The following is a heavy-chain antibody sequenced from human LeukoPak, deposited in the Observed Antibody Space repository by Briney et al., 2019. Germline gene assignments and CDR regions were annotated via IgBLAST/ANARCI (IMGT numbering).Heavy chain of an antibody. CDR1: GFTFSSYS. D-gene: IGHD4-23*01. CDR2: ISSSSSTI. CDR3: ARDIGGNSLMTEYFQH. Sequence: PGGSLRLSCAASGFTFSSYSMNWVRQAPGKGLEWVSYISSSSSTIYYADSVKGRFTISRDNAKNSLYLQMNSLRAEDTAVYYCARDIGGNSLMTEYFQHWGQGTLVTASS. V-gene: IGHV3-48*01. J-gene: IGHJ1*01.